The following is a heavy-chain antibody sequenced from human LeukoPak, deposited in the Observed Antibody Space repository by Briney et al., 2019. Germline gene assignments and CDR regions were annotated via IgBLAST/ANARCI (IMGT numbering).Heavy chain of an antibody. CDR3: AAEVSPKVFDY. CDR2: ISSSGDVV. J-gene: IGHJ4*02. V-gene: IGHV3-11*01. CDR1: GFIFSDYY. Sequence: GSLRLSCASSGFIFSDYYMSWIRQVPGKGLEWISYISSSGDVVYSVDSVKGRFTTSRDNAKSLLYLQMNSLRADDTAVYFCAAEVSPKVFDYRGQGTLVTVSS.